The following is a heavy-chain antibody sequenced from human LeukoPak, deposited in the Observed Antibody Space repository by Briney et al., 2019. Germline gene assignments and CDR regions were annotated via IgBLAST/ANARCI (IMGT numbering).Heavy chain of an antibody. CDR1: GFTFSSYG. CDR3: ARGGGDDYYYGKQKI. J-gene: IGHJ4*02. Sequence: GGSLRLSCAASGFTFSSYGMSWVRQAPGKGLEWVANIKQDGSEKYYVDSVKGRFTISRDNAKNSLYLQMNSLRAEDTAVYYRARGGGDDYYYGKQKIWGQGNLVTVSS. V-gene: IGHV3-7*01. D-gene: IGHD3-22*01. CDR2: IKQDGSEK.